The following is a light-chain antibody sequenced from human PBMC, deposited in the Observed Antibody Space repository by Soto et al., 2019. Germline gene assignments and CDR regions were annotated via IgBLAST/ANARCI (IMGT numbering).Light chain of an antibody. CDR1: RSVSSSY. V-gene: IGKV3-20*01. J-gene: IGKJ4*01. CDR2: GAS. CDR3: QQYGSSPLT. Sequence: EIVLTQSPGTLSLSPGERATLSCRASRSVSSSYLAWYQQKPGQAPRLLIYGASSRATGIPDRFSGSGSGRDFTLTISRLEPEDFAVYYCQQYGSSPLTFGGGTKVDIK.